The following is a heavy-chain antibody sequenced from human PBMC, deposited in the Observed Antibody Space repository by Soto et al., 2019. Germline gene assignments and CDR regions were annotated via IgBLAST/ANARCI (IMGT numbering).Heavy chain of an antibody. Sequence: GGSLRLSCAASGFTFSSYGMHWVRQAPGKGLEWVAVISYDGSNKYYADSVKGRFTISRDNSKNTLYLQMNSLRAEDTAVYYCAKGGSVTIFGVVIMFDYWGQGTLVTVSS. CDR1: GFTFSSYG. D-gene: IGHD3-3*01. V-gene: IGHV3-30*18. J-gene: IGHJ4*02. CDR2: ISYDGSNK. CDR3: AKGGSVTIFGVVIMFDY.